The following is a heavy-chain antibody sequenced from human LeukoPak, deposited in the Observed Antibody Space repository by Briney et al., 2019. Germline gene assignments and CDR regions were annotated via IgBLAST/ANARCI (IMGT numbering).Heavy chain of an antibody. CDR3: ATQYRLYAFDI. J-gene: IGHJ3*02. V-gene: IGHV3-23*01. Sequence: GGSLRLSCAASGFTFSSYAMSWVRQAPGKGLEWVISGSGGSTYYADSVKGRFTISRDSSENTLYLLMNSLRAEDTAVYYCATQYRLYAFDIWGQGTMVTVSS. D-gene: IGHD2-2*02. CDR2: SGSGGST. CDR1: GFTFSSYA.